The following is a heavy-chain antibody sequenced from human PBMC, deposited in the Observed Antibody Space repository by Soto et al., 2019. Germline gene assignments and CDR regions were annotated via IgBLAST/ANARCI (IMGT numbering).Heavy chain of an antibody. V-gene: IGHV3-23*01. Sequence: EVQLLESGGGLVQPGGSLRLSCAASGFTFSSYAMSWVRQAPGKGLEWVSAISGSGGSTYYADSVKGRFTISRDNSKNTLYLQMNSLRAEDTAVYYCARAGYSSGWYSDYWGQGTLVTVSS. CDR1: GFTFSSYA. D-gene: IGHD6-19*01. CDR2: ISGSGGST. CDR3: ARAGYSSGWYSDY. J-gene: IGHJ4*02.